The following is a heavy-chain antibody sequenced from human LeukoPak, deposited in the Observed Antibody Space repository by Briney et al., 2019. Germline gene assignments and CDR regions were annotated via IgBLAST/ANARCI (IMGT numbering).Heavy chain of an antibody. CDR3: AREDPLIEMATIRESVWFDP. J-gene: IGHJ5*02. Sequence: SETLSLTCGVSGGSISSGGYYWSWIRQPPGKGLEWIGEINHSGSTNYNPSLKSRVTISVDTSKNQFSLKLSSVTAADTAVYYCAREDPLIEMATIRESVWFDPWGQGTLVTVSS. CDR1: GGSISSGGYY. V-gene: IGHV4-34*01. D-gene: IGHD5-24*01. CDR2: INHSGST.